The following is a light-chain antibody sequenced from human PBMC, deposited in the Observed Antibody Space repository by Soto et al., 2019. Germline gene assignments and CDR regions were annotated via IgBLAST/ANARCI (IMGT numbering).Light chain of an antibody. Sequence: QSALTQPASVSGSPRQSITISCTGASSDVGLYDFVSWYQQHPGKAPKLLIYEVTYRPSGVSSRFSGSKSGNTASLTISGLQAEDEADYYCNSYTRFSTYVFGTGTQLTVL. CDR2: EVT. CDR3: NSYTRFSTYV. CDR1: SSDVGLYDF. V-gene: IGLV2-14*01. J-gene: IGLJ1*01.